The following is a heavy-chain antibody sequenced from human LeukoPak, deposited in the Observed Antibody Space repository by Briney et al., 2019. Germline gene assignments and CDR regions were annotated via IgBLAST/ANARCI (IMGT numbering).Heavy chain of an antibody. CDR3: VTHFDSSGPDAFDI. Sequence: ASVKVSCKASGHTLTEISMHWVRQVPGKGFEWMGGVDPEDGETIYAQKFQGRVTMTDDPSTDTAYMELSSLRSEDTAVYYCVTHFDSSGPDAFDIWGQGTMVTVSS. CDR1: GHTLTEIS. D-gene: IGHD3-22*01. CDR2: VDPEDGET. J-gene: IGHJ3*02. V-gene: IGHV1-24*01.